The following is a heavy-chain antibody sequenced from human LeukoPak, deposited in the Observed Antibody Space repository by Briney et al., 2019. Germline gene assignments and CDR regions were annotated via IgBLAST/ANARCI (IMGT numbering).Heavy chain of an antibody. CDR2: IYSSGNS. J-gene: IGHJ3*02. CDR1: GGSISSGDYY. Sequence: SETLSLTCTVSGGSISSGDYYWRWIRQPPGKGVEWIGYIYSSGNSYYNPSLKTPVTISVDTSNNQFSLKLSSVTAADTAVYYCARVGSGGTVTNAFDIWGQGTMVTASS. V-gene: IGHV4-61*08. CDR3: ARVGSGGTVTNAFDI. D-gene: IGHD4-11*01.